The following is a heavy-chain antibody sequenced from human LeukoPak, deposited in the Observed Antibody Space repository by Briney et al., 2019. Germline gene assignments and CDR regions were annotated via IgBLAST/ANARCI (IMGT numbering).Heavy chain of an antibody. J-gene: IGHJ4*02. Sequence: GGSLRLSCAASGFTFSSYWMSWVRQAPGKGLEWVANIKQDGCEKYYVDSVKGRFTISKDNAKNSLYLQMNSLRAEDTAVYYCARVVFPSRVSDYWGQGTLVTVSS. D-gene: IGHD2-21*01. CDR2: IKQDGCEK. V-gene: IGHV3-7*01. CDR3: ARVVFPSRVSDY. CDR1: GFTFSSYW.